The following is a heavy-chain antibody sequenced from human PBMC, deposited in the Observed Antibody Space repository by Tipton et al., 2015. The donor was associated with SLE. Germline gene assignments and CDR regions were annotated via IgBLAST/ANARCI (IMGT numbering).Heavy chain of an antibody. Sequence: LRLSCTVSGGSISSSSYYWGWIRQPPGKGLEWIGSIYYSGSTYYNPSLKSRVTISVDTSKNQFSLKLSSLTAADTALYYCARHEVSGIGFFQQWGQGTLVTVSS. D-gene: IGHD6-19*01. CDR3: ARHEVSGIGFFQQ. V-gene: IGHV4-39*01. CDR2: IYYSGST. CDR1: GGSISSSSYY. J-gene: IGHJ1*01.